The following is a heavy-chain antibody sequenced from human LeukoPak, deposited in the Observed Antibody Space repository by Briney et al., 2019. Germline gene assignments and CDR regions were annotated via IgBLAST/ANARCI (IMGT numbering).Heavy chain of an antibody. Sequence: GASVKVSCKASGYTFTSYDINWVRQATGQGLEWMGWMSPNSGNTGYAQKFQGRVTMTRNTSISTAYMELSSLRSEDTAVYYCARAEYCTNGVCYGSSAFDIWGQGTMVTVSS. D-gene: IGHD2-8*01. CDR2: MSPNSGNT. CDR3: ARAEYCTNGVCYGSSAFDI. J-gene: IGHJ3*02. CDR1: GYTFTSYD. V-gene: IGHV1-8*01.